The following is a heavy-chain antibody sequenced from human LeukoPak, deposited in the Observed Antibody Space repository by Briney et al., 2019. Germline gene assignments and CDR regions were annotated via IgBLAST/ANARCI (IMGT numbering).Heavy chain of an antibody. CDR2: IYYSGST. CDR1: GGSFSGYY. J-gene: IGHJ3*02. V-gene: IGHV4-59*01. Sequence: SETLSLTCAVYGGSFSGYYWSWIRQPPGKGLEWIGYIYYSGSTNYNPSLKSRVTISVDTSKNQFSLKLRSVTVADTAVYYCARVRGYCSGDSCSTGGVDAFDIWGQGTMVTVSS. D-gene: IGHD2-15*01. CDR3: ARVRGYCSGDSCSTGGVDAFDI.